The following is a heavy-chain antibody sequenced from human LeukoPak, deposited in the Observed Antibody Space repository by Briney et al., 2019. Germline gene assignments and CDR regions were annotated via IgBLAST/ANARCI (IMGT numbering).Heavy chain of an antibody. CDR1: GFTFSDYY. CDR3: AKALWPRAHYFDY. D-gene: IGHD3-10*01. CDR2: ISSSGSTI. V-gene: IGHV3-11*01. J-gene: IGHJ4*02. Sequence: GGSLRLSYAASGFTFSDYYMSWIRQAPGKGLEWVSYISSSGSTIYYADSVKGRFTISRDKAKNSLYLQMNSLRAEDTAVYYCAKALWPRAHYFDYWGQGTLVTVSS.